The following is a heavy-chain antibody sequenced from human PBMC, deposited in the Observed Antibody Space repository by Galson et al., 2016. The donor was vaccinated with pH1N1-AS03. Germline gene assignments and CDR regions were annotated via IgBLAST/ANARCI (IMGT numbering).Heavy chain of an antibody. D-gene: IGHD2-8*01. CDR3: ARSTHVNEGLES. CDR2: IYWDGDE. CDR1: GFSLSAGGVH. V-gene: IGHV2-5*02. J-gene: IGHJ4*02. Sequence: PALVKPTQTLTLTCTVSGFSLSAGGVHVARIRQSPGKALEWLALIYWDGDELYNSSLRSRLSISRDTSKNHVVLTMTSVGPMDTGTYYSARSTHVNEGLESWGQGTLVSV.